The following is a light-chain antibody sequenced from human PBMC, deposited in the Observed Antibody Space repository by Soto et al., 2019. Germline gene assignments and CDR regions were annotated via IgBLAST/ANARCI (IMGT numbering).Light chain of an antibody. CDR3: QQYSRAPIT. CDR1: QSVSRNY. CDR2: TAS. V-gene: IGKV3-20*01. J-gene: IGKJ5*01. Sequence: EILLTQSPGTLSLSPGEGATLSCRASQSVSRNYLAWYQQKPGQAPRLLIYTASRRATGIPERLSGSGYGTDLTITISRLETEDSEVYYCQQYSRAPITFGQGTRLEIK.